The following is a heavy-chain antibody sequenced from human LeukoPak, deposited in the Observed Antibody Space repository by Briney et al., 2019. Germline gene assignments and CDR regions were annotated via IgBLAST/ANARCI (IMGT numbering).Heavy chain of an antibody. D-gene: IGHD3-9*01. J-gene: IGHJ4*02. CDR1: GGSISSSSYY. Sequence: PSETLSLTCTVSGGSISSSSYYWGWIRQPPGKGLEWIGRIYYSGSTYYNPSLKSRVTISVDTSKNQFSLKLSSVTAADTAVYYCARASPYYDILTGYSNNFDYWGQGTLVTVSS. CDR3: ARASPYYDILTGYSNNFDY. CDR2: IYYSGST. V-gene: IGHV4-39*01.